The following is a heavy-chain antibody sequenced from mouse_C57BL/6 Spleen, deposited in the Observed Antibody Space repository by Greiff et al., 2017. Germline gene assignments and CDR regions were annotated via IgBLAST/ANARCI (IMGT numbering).Heavy chain of an antibody. J-gene: IGHJ4*01. Sequence: QVQLQQPGAELVKPGASVKLSCKASGYTFTSYWMHWVKQRPGQGLEWIGMIHPNSGSTNYNEKFKSKATLTVDKSSSTAYMQLSSLTSADSAVYYGASPYYYGSSPYAMDYWGQGTSVTVSS. V-gene: IGHV1-64*01. CDR3: ASPYYYGSSPYAMDY. CDR2: IHPNSGST. CDR1: GYTFTSYW. D-gene: IGHD1-1*01.